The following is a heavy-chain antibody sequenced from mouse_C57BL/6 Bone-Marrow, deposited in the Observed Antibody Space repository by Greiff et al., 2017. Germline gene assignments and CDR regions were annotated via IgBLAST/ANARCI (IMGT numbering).Heavy chain of an antibody. Sequence: QVQLQQSGAELVRPGTSVKMSCKASGYTFTNYWIGWAKQRPGHGLEWIGDIYPGGGYTNYNEKFKGKATLTADKSSSTAYMQFISLTSEDSAIYYGARRYGSGFDYWGQGTTLTVSS. CDR2: IYPGGGYT. J-gene: IGHJ2*01. D-gene: IGHD1-1*01. CDR3: ARRYGSGFDY. CDR1: GYTFTNYW. V-gene: IGHV1-63*01.